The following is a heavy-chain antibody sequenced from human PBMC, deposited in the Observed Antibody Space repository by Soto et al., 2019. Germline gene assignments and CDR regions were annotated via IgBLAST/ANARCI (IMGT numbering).Heavy chain of an antibody. V-gene: IGHV4-34*01. CDR3: ARGWVGTGSHYFRF. CDR2: INRSRST. J-gene: IGHJ4*02. CDR1: GESFSGYY. Sequence: QVQLQQWGAGLLKPSETLSLTCAVYGESFSGYYWSWIRQPPGKGLEWIGEINRSRSTNHNPSLKSRVPISVDTSKSQCSLKLNSVTAADTAVYYCARGWVGTGSHYFRFWGQGTLVTVSS. D-gene: IGHD3-9*01.